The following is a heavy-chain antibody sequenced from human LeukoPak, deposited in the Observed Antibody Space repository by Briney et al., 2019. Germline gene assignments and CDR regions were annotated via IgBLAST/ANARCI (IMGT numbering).Heavy chain of an antibody. CDR2: ISGSGGST. CDR3: ASRGYTYGSHLDY. Sequence: GGSLRLSCAASGFTFSSYAMSWVRQAPGKRLEWVSAISGSGGSTYYADSVKGRFTISRDNSKNTLYLQMNSLRAEDTAVYYCASRGYTYGSHLDYWGQGTLVTVSS. J-gene: IGHJ4*02. D-gene: IGHD5-18*01. V-gene: IGHV3-23*01. CDR1: GFTFSSYA.